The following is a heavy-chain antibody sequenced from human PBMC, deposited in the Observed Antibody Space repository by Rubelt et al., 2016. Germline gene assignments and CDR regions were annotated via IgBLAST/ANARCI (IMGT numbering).Heavy chain of an antibody. Sequence: QVQLVQSGAEVKKPGSSVKVSCKASGGTFSSYAISWVRQAPGQGLEWMGGIIPVFGTANYAQKFQGIITMTADESTRTAYMELSSLRSEDTAVYYCATTIAIRPYYFDYWGQGTLVTVSS. V-gene: IGHV1-69*01. CDR3: ATTIAIRPYYFDY. J-gene: IGHJ4*02. CDR1: GGTFSSYA. CDR2: IIPVFGTA. D-gene: IGHD6-6*01.